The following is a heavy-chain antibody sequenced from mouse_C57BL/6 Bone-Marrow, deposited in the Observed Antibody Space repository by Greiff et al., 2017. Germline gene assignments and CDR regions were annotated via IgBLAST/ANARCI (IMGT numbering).Heavy chain of an antibody. V-gene: IGHV5-17*01. CDR2: ISSGSSTI. CDR1: GFTFSDYG. Sequence: EVHLVESGGGLVKPGGSLKLSCAASGFTFSDYGMHWVRQAPETGLEWVAYISSGSSTIYYADTVKGRFTISRDNAKNTLFLQMTSLRSEDTAMYYCARGGYYGFAYWGQGTLVTVSA. CDR3: ARGGYYGFAY. J-gene: IGHJ3*01. D-gene: IGHD2-3*01.